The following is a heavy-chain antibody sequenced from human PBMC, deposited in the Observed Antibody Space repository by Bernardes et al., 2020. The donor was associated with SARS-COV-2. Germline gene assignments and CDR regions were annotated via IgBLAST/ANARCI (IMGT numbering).Heavy chain of an antibody. CDR1: GYNFIAYY. CDR2: IHPNTGGT. CDR3: ARDGWVVSLSYYYGMDF. V-gene: IGHV1-2*02. D-gene: IGHD2-21*01. J-gene: IGHJ6*02. Sequence: ASVKVSCKASGYNFIAYYLHWVRQAPGQGLEWLGWIHPNTGGTNFAQKFQGRVTMTRDTSISTAYMELSRLTSDDTAVYYCARDGWVVSLSYYYGMDFGGQVTTVTVSS.